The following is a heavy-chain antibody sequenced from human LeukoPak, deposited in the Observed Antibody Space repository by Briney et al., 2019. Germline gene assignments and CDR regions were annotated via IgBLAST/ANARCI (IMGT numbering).Heavy chain of an antibody. CDR3: AKGSATSRPYYFDY. J-gene: IGHJ4*02. Sequence: GGSLRLSCAASGFTFSSYAMSWVRQAPGEGVEWVSAITHSGGDTYHADSVKGRFTISRDNSKNTLYLQMSSLRAEDTAVYYCAKGSATSRPYYFDYWGQGTLVTVSS. V-gene: IGHV3-23*01. CDR2: ITHSGGDT. D-gene: IGHD2-2*01. CDR1: GFTFSSYA.